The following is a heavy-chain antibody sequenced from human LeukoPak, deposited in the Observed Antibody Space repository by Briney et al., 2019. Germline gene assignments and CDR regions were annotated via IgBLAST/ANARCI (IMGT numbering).Heavy chain of an antibody. Sequence: GGSLRLSCAASGFTFSTYGMHWVRQAPGKGLEWVAVIWYDGSNKYHADSVKGRFTISRDNSKNTLYLQMNSLRAEDTAVYYCARVEGRYNWNYRAFDYWGQGTLVTVSS. D-gene: IGHD1-7*01. CDR1: GFTFSTYG. J-gene: IGHJ4*02. V-gene: IGHV3-33*01. CDR2: IWYDGSNK. CDR3: ARVEGRYNWNYRAFDY.